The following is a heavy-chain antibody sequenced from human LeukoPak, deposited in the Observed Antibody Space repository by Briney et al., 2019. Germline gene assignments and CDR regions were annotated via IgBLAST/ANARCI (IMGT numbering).Heavy chain of an antibody. CDR2: ISYDGSNK. J-gene: IGHJ4*02. Sequence: PGGSLRLSCAASGFPFSDYGMYWVRQAPGKGLEWLAVISYDGSNKYYADSVKGRFTISRDNSKNTLYLQMNSLRTEDTAVYYCARDQIPDFWTGYYTGLDYWGQGTLVTVSS. V-gene: IGHV3-30*03. D-gene: IGHD3/OR15-3a*01. CDR3: ARDQIPDFWTGYYTGLDY. CDR1: GFPFSDYG.